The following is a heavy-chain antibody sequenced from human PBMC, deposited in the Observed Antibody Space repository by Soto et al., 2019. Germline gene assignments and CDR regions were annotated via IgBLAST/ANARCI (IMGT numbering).Heavy chain of an antibody. J-gene: IGHJ3*02. V-gene: IGHV3-73*01. Sequence: EVQLVESGGGLVQPGGSLRLSCAASGFIFSGSAMHWVRQASGKGLEWVGRIRSKAENYATAYAASVTGRFIISRDDSKNTAYLQMNSLKTEDTAVYYCTRYCSGASCDDGFDIWGQGTMVTVSS. CDR1: GFIFSGSA. CDR3: TRYCSGASCDDGFDI. D-gene: IGHD2-15*01. CDR2: IRSKAENYAT.